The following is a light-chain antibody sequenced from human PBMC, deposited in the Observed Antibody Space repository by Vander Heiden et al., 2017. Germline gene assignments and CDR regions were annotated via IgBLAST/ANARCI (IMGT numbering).Light chain of an antibody. J-gene: IGLJ1*01. CDR3: CSYAGTITYV. V-gene: IGLV2-23*02. CDR1: SSDVGTYNL. CDR2: EVD. Sequence: QSALTQPASVSGSPGQSITIPCTGSSSDVGTYNLVSWFQQHPGKAPKLMIYEVDKRPSGVSNRFSGSKSGNTASLTISGLQAEDESDYYCCSYAGTITYVFGTGTKVTVL.